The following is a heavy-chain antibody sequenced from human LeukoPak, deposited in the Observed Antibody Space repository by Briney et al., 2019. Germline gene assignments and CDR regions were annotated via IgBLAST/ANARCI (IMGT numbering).Heavy chain of an antibody. CDR3: AKDRGYSGYPYDNWFDP. V-gene: IGHV3-21*04. J-gene: IGHJ5*02. Sequence: GGSLGLSCAASGFIFSSYSMNWVRQAPGKGLEWVSSISSSSTYIYYADSVKGRFTISRDNAKNSLYLQMNSLRAEDTAVYYCAKDRGYSGYPYDNWFDPWGQGTLVTVSS. D-gene: IGHD5-12*01. CDR2: ISSSSTYI. CDR1: GFIFSSYS.